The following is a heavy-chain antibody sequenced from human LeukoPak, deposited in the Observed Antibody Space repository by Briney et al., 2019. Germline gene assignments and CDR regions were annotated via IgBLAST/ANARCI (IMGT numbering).Heavy chain of an antibody. Sequence: AGGSLRLSCEASGFTFDDYGMHWVRHAPGKGLEWDSTISWNSASVGYVDSVKGRFTISRDNAKKTLYLQMNSLRPEDTALYYCAKDYGYSSSWYDYWGQGTLVTVSS. J-gene: IGHJ4*02. V-gene: IGHV3-9*01. CDR3: AKDYGYSSSWYDY. CDR2: ISWNSASV. D-gene: IGHD6-13*01. CDR1: GFTFDDYG.